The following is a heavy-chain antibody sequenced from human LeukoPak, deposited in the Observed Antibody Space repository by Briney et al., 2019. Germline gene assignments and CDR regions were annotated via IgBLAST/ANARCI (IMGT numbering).Heavy chain of an antibody. V-gene: IGHV1-8*03. Sequence: ASVKVSCKASGGTFSSYAISWVRQAPGQGLEWMGWMNPNSGNTGYAQKFQGRVTITRNTSISTAYMELSSLRSEDTAVYYCARGRITIFGVIGVYWGQGTLVTVSS. CDR2: MNPNSGNT. D-gene: IGHD3-3*01. CDR3: ARGRITIFGVIGVY. CDR1: GGTFSSYA. J-gene: IGHJ4*02.